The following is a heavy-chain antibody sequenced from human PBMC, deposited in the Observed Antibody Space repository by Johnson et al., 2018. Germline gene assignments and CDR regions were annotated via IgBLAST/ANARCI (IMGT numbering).Heavy chain of an antibody. CDR1: GFTFSSYW. Sequence: VQLQESGGGLVQPGGSLRLSCAASGFTFSSYWMHWVRQAPGKGRVWVSRINSDGSSTSSADSVKGRFTISRDNAKNSLYLQMNSLRAEDTAVYYFAREAGRDYYDYMDVWGKGTTVTVSS. V-gene: IGHV3-74*01. CDR2: INSDGSST. D-gene: IGHD3-10*01. CDR3: AREAGRDYYDYMDV. J-gene: IGHJ6*03.